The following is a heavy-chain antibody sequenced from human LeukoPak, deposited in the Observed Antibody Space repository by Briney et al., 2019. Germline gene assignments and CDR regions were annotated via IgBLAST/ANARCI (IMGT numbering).Heavy chain of an antibody. J-gene: IGHJ6*03. CDR2: INPNSGGT. Sequence: ASVKVSCKASGGTFSSYAISWVRQAPGQGLEWMGWINPNSGGTNYAQKFQGRVTMTRDTSISTAYMELSRLRSDDTAVYYCARDSSSSASMDVWGKGTTVTVSS. V-gene: IGHV1-2*02. CDR1: GGTFSSYA. D-gene: IGHD6-13*01. CDR3: ARDSSSSASMDV.